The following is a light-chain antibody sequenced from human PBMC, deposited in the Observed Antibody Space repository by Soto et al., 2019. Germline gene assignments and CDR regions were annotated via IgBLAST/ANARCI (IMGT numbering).Light chain of an antibody. CDR2: SNN. J-gene: IGLJ2*01. Sequence: QAVVTQPPSASGTPGQRVTISCSGSSSNIGSNTVNWYQQPPGTAPKLLIYSNNRRPSGVPDRFSGSKSGTSASLAISGLQSEDEADYYCAAWDDSLNGPVFGGGTKVTVL. CDR1: SSNIGSNT. CDR3: AAWDDSLNGPV. V-gene: IGLV1-44*01.